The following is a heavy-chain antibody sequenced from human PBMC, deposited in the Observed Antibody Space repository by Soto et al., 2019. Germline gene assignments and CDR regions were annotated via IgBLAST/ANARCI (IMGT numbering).Heavy chain of an antibody. D-gene: IGHD1-26*01. CDR1: GGSISSSNW. J-gene: IGHJ6*02. Sequence: QVQLQESGPGLVKPSGTLSLTCAVSGGSISSSNWWSWVRQPPGKGLEWIGEIYHSGSTNYNPSLKRRVTISVDKSKNQFPLKLSSVTAADTAVYYCARVSGSYYYGMDVWGQGITVTVSS. CDR3: ARVSGSYYYGMDV. CDR2: IYHSGST. V-gene: IGHV4-4*02.